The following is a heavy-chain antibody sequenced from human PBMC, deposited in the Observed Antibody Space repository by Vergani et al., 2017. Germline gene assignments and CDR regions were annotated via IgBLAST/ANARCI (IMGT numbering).Heavy chain of an antibody. V-gene: IGHV1-18*01. CDR1: GYTFTSYG. D-gene: IGHD3-3*01. Sequence: QVQLVQSGAEVKKPGASVKVSCKASGYTFTSYGISWVRQAPGQGLEWMGWISAYNGNTNYAQKLQGRVTMTTDTSTSTAYMELRSLISDDTAVYYCARDSHPYYDFWSGYPILDYWGQGTLVTVSS. J-gene: IGHJ4*02. CDR2: ISAYNGNT. CDR3: ARDSHPYYDFWSGYPILDY.